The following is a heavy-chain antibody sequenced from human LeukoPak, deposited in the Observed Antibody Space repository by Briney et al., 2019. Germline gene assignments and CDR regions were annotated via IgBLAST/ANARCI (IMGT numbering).Heavy chain of an antibody. CDR3: ARERIVGASGYVD. J-gene: IGHJ4*02. Sequence: TGGSLGLSCAASGFTFSSYSMNWVRQAPGKGLEWVSSISSSSSYIYYADSVKGRFTISRDNAKNSLYLQMNSLRAEDTAVYYCARERIVGASGYVDWGQGTLVTVSS. CDR2: ISSSSSYI. CDR1: GFTFSSYS. D-gene: IGHD1-26*01. V-gene: IGHV3-21*01.